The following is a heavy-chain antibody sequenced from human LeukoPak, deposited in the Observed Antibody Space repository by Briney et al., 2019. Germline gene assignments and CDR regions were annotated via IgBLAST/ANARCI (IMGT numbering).Heavy chain of an antibody. CDR3: ARALPVGATNYFDY. CDR2: IYYSGST. V-gene: IGHV4-61*08. D-gene: IGHD1-26*01. Sequence: PSETLSLTCTVSGGSISSGDYYWSWIRQPPGKGLEWIGYIYYSGSTNYNPSLKSRLTISVDTSKNQFSLKLSSVTAADTAVYYCARALPVGATNYFDYWGQGTLVTVSS. J-gene: IGHJ4*02. CDR1: GGSISSGDYY.